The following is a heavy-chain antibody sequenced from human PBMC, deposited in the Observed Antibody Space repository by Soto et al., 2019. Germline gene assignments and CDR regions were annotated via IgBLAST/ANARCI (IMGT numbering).Heavy chain of an antibody. J-gene: IGHJ4*02. D-gene: IGHD6-19*01. CDR2: ITGSGTTI. CDR3: AAGYSGGSYGIAY. CDR1: GLTFTSYS. V-gene: IGHV3-48*02. Sequence: EVQLVESGGDLVQPGGSLRLSCAASGLTFTSYSMNWVRQAPGKGLEWISYITGSGTTIYYADSVKGRFTISRDNAKSSLSLQMNSLRDEDTAVYYCAAGYSGGSYGIAYWGQGTQVTVSS.